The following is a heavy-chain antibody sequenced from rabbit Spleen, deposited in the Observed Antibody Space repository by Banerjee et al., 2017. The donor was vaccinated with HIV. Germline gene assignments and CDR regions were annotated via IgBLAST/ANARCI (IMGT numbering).Heavy chain of an antibody. Sequence: QSLEESGGDLVKPEGSLTLTCAASGFSFSSNYWMCWVRQAPGKGLDWIACIYAGSGGTTYYANWAKGRFTISRTSSTTVTLRMTSLTVADTATYFCARDSGTYDYIDVYFNLWGPGTLVTVS. CDR1: GFSFSSNYW. CDR2: IYAGSGGTT. V-gene: IGHV1S40*01. J-gene: IGHJ4*01. CDR3: ARDSGTYDYIDVYFNL. D-gene: IGHD6-1*01.